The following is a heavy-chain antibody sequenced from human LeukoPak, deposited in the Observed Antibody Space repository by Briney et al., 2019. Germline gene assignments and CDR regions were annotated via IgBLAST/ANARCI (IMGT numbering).Heavy chain of an antibody. CDR3: AKDYY. CDR1: GFTFDDYP. V-gene: IGHV3-43*02. J-gene: IGHJ4*02. CDR2: ISGDGATT. Sequence: GGSLRLSCAASGFTFDDYPTHWVRQGPGKGLEWLSLISGDGATTYYADSVKGRLTISRDNIKNSLYLQMNSLRTEDTALYYCAKDYYWGQGTLVTVSS.